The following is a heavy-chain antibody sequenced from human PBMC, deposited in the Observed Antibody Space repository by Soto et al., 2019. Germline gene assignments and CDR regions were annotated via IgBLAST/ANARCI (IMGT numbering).Heavy chain of an antibody. CDR3: VRDSPIGSTFSGYDGIDY. D-gene: IGHD5-12*01. CDR1: GYTFTSYA. V-gene: IGHV1-3*01. Sequence: ASVKVSCKASGYTFTSYAMHWVRQAPGQRLEWMGWINAGNGNTKYSQKFQGRVTITADKSTGTAYMELNSLRSEDTAVYCCVRDSPIGSTFSGYDGIDYWGQGTLVTVSS. J-gene: IGHJ4*02. CDR2: INAGNGNT.